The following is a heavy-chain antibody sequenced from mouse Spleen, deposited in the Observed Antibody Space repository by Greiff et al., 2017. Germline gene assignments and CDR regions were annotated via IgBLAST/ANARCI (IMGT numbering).Heavy chain of an antibody. CDR1: GYSFTSYY. V-gene: IGHV1-66*01. J-gene: IGHJ2*01. CDR2: IYPGSGNT. D-gene: IGHD1-1*01. Sequence: QVHVKQSGPELVKPGASVKISCKASGYSFTSYYIHWVKQRPGQGLEWIGWIYPGSGNTKYNEKFKGKATLTADTSSSTAYMQLSSLTSEDSAVYYCARRDYDGSYDYWGQGTTLTVSS. CDR3: ARRDYDGSYDY.